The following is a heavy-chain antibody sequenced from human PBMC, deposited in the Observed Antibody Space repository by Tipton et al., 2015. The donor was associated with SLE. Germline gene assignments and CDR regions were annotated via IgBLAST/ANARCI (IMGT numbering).Heavy chain of an antibody. Sequence: SLRLSCAASGFTFSSYGMHWVRQAPGKGLEWVAFIRYDGSNKYYADSVKGRFTISRDNSKNTLYLQMNSLRAEDTAVYYCAKDRDPEVGAKSPLVYWGQGTLVTVSS. V-gene: IGHV3-30*02. D-gene: IGHD1-26*01. J-gene: IGHJ4*02. CDR1: GFTFSSYG. CDR2: IRYDGSNK. CDR3: AKDRDPEVGAKSPLVY.